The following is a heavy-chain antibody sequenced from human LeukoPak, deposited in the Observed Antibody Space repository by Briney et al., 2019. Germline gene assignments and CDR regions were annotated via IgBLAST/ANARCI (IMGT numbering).Heavy chain of an antibody. CDR1: GFTFSNYA. D-gene: IGHD3-10*01. J-gene: IGHJ4*02. CDR3: ARQKRITMVRGVTRVTRVFDY. Sequence: GGSLRLSCAASGFTFSNYAIYWVRQAPGKGLEWVSVISTDGNYEYYADSVEGRFAVSRDNSKNIVYLQMNSLRAEDTAVYYCARQKRITMVRGVTRVTRVFDYWGQGTLVTVSS. V-gene: IGHV3-30*09. CDR2: ISTDGNYE.